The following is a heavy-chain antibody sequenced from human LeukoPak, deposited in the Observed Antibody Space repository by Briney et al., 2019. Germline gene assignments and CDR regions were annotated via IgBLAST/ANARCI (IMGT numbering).Heavy chain of an antibody. D-gene: IGHD4-17*01. CDR1: GFTVSSNY. J-gene: IGHJ4*02. CDR2: ISSSSSTI. V-gene: IGHV3-48*01. CDR3: ARDLGGYTVTTQSGY. Sequence: PGGSLRLSXAASGFTVSSNYMSWVRQAPGKGLEWVSYISSSSSTIYYADSVKGRFTISRDNAKNSLYLQMNSLRAEDTAVYYCARDLGGYTVTTQSGYWGQGTLVTVSS.